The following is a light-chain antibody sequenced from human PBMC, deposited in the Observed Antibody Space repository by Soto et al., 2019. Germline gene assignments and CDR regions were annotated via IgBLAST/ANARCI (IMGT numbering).Light chain of an antibody. CDR2: GVT. V-gene: IGLV2-8*01. CDR3: SSYTTSVRV. J-gene: IGLJ1*01. Sequence: QSALTQPPSASGSPGQSVTISCTGTSSDVGGYNYVSWYQQYPGKAPKLLIYGVTKRPSGVPDRLSGSKSGNTASLTVSGLQIDDEADYYCSSYTTSVRVFGTGTKVTVL. CDR1: SSDVGGYNY.